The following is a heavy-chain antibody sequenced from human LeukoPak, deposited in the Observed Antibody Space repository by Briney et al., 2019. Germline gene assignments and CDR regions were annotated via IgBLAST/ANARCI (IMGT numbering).Heavy chain of an antibody. CDR3: ARDRRGYDSSGYYYTHFDY. CDR2: IYTGGST. V-gene: IGHV4-4*07. CDR1: GGSISSYY. J-gene: IGHJ4*02. Sequence: SETLSLTCTVSGGSISSYYWSWIRQPAGKGLEWIARIYTGGSTNYNPSLKSRVTMSVDTSKNQFSLQLSSVTAADTAVYYCARDRRGYDSSGYYYTHFDYWGQGTLVTVSS. D-gene: IGHD3-22*01.